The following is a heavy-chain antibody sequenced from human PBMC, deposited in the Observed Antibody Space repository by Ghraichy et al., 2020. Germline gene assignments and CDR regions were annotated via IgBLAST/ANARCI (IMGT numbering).Heavy chain of an antibody. J-gene: IGHJ6*02. CDR3: ARLGVTWHYYGMAV. CDR1: GGSISSSHYY. Sequence: SETLSLTCTVSGGSISSSHYYWGWIRQPPGKGLEWIGNIYYSGSTSYNPSLKSRVTISVDTSENQFSLKLSSVTAADTAVYYCARLGVTWHYYGMAVWGQGTTVTVSS. V-gene: IGHV4-39*01. CDR2: IYYSGST. D-gene: IGHD2-21*02.